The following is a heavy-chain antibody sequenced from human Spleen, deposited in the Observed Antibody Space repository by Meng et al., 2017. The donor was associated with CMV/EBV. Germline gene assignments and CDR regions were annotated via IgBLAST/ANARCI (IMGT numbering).Heavy chain of an antibody. D-gene: IGHD1-26*01. CDR3: ARVGSGDGGFDY. V-gene: IGHV1-18*01. J-gene: IGHJ4*02. CDR2: ISAYNGNT. CDR1: CYTFPSYG. Sequence: CKASCYTFPSYGISWVRQAPGQGLEWMGWISAYNGNTNYAQKLQGRVTMTTDTSTSTAYMELRSLRSDDTAVYYCARVGSGDGGFDYWGQGTLVTVSS.